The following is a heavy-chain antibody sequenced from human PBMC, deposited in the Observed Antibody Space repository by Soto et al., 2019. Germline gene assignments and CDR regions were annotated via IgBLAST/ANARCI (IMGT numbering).Heavy chain of an antibody. D-gene: IGHD3-16*01. CDR1: GGTFSSYS. V-gene: IGHV1-69*01. J-gene: IGHJ6*02. Sequence: QVHLVQSGAEVKKPGSSVRVSCKTSGGTFSSYSFTWVRQAPGQGLEWMGEIIPILNTTNFAQKFQSRVTITRDETTGTVYMGLSRLSPDDPGVYFCGRVDYDPTYGFFYYGLDVWGQGTTVTVSS. CDR2: IIPILNTT. CDR3: GRVDYDPTYGFFYYGLDV.